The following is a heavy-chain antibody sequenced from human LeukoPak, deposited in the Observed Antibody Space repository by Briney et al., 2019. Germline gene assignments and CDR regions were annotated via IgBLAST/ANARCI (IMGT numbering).Heavy chain of an antibody. V-gene: IGHV4-34*01. CDR2: INHSGST. D-gene: IGHD5-18*01. CDR1: GGSFSGYY. J-gene: IGHJ4*02. Sequence: SEILSLTCAVYGGSFSGYYWSWIRQPPGKGLEWIGEINHSGSTNYNPSLKSRVTISVDTSKNQFSLKLSSVTAADTAVYYCARGMGRWDRRGYSYGPYRGNLDYWGQGTLVTVSS. CDR3: ARGMGRWDRRGYSYGPYRGNLDY.